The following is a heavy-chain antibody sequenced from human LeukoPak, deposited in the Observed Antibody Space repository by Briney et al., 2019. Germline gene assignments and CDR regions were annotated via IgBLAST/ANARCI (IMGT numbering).Heavy chain of an antibody. CDR2: INPNSGGT. D-gene: IGHD4-17*01. V-gene: IGHV1-2*02. CDR1: GYSFTGYY. J-gene: IGHJ4*02. Sequence: GASVTVTCKASGYSFTGYYMHWVRQPRGQGLKWMGWINPNSGGTSYAQNLQGRVTMTRDTSISTAYMELSSLRSEGTAVYYCARGQNNDVGDYDGLGHWGQGTLVTASS. CDR3: ARGQNNDVGDYDGLGH.